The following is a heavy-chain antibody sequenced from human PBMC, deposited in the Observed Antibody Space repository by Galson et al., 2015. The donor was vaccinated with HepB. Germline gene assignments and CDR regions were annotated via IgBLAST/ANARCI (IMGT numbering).Heavy chain of an antibody. Sequence: SLRLSCAASGSSINFYSMNWVRQAPGKGLEWVAFISSTSSGIDYADSVKGRFTISRDNARNSLYLQMNSLRDEDSGVSYCTRGGSPDAWCSDYWGQGTLVTVSS. CDR1: GSSINFYS. CDR3: TRGGSPDAWCSDY. J-gene: IGHJ4*02. CDR2: ISSTSSGI. V-gene: IGHV3-48*02. D-gene: IGHD2-8*01.